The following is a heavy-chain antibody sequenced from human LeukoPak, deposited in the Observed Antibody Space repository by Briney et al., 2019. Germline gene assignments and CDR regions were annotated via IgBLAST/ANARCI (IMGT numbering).Heavy chain of an antibody. Sequence: PGGSLRLSCSASGFTFSTYAMYWVRQAPGKGLEYVSAISSNGGSTYYTDSVKGRFTISRDNSKNTLYLQMSSLRAEDTAVYYCVKVPASIETFDYWGQGTLVTVSS. CDR3: VKVPASIETFDY. CDR1: GFTFSTYA. CDR2: ISSNGGST. V-gene: IGHV3-64D*06. D-gene: IGHD1-14*01. J-gene: IGHJ4*02.